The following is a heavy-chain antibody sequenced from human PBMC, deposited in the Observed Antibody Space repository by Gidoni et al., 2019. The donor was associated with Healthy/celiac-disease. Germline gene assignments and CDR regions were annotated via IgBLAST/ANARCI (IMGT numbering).Heavy chain of an antibody. CDR3: ARALGELELDAFDI. D-gene: IGHD1-7*01. CDR1: GFTFSSYG. J-gene: IGHJ3*02. Sequence: QVQLVESGGGVVQPGRSLRLSCAASGFTFSSYGMHWVRQAQGKGLEWVAVIWYDGSNKYYADSVKGRFTISRDNSKNTLYLQMNSLRAEDTAVYFCARALGELELDAFDIWGQGTMVTVSS. CDR2: IWYDGSNK. V-gene: IGHV3-33*01.